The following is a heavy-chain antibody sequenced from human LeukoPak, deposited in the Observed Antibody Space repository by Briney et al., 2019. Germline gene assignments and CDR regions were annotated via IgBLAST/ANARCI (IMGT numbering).Heavy chain of an antibody. J-gene: IGHJ4*02. Sequence: RASVKVSCKASGYTFTGYYMHWVRQAPGQGLEWMGWINPNSGGTNYAQKFQGRVTMTRDTSISTAYMELSRLRSDDTAVYYCAREYYDYVWGSYGGISDYWGQGTLVTVSS. CDR2: INPNSGGT. CDR3: AREYYDYVWGSYGGISDY. D-gene: IGHD3-16*01. CDR1: GYTFTGYY. V-gene: IGHV1-2*02.